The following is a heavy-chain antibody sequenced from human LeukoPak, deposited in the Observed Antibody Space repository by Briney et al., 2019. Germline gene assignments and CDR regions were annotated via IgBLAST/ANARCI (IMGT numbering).Heavy chain of an antibody. Sequence: GGSLRLSCAASGFTFTSFDMSWVRQAPGKGLEWVSLIRRSGDTTYYADSVKGRFTISRDNSKNTLFLQMNSLRADDTATYYCAKGIWADCWGQGTLVTVSS. V-gene: IGHV3-23*01. D-gene: IGHD7-27*01. CDR2: IRRSGDTT. J-gene: IGHJ4*02. CDR1: GFTFTSFD. CDR3: AKGIWADC.